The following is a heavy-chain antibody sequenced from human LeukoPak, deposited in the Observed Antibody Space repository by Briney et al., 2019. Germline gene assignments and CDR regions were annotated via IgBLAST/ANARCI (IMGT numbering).Heavy chain of an antibody. CDR3: ARDVGAITMVEAW. CDR1: GYSISSGYY. Sequence: SETLSLTCTVSGYSISSGYYWGWIRQPPGKGLEWIGSIYHSGSTYYNPPLKSRVTISVDTSKNQFSLKLSSVTAADTAVYYCARDVGAITMVEAWWGQETLVTVSS. CDR2: IYHSGST. J-gene: IGHJ4*02. D-gene: IGHD3-10*01. V-gene: IGHV4-38-2*02.